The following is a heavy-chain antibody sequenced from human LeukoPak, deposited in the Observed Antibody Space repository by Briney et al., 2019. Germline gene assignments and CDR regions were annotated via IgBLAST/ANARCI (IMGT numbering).Heavy chain of an antibody. CDR1: GGSISSYY. V-gene: IGHV4-59*12. Sequence: PSETLSLTCTVSGGSISSYYWSWIRQPPGKGLEWIGYIYYSGSTNYNPSLKSRVTISVDTSKNQFSLKLSSVTAADTAVYYCARIQRSMVRGKSYYYYMDVWGKGTTVTISS. D-gene: IGHD3-10*01. CDR2: IYYSGST. J-gene: IGHJ6*03. CDR3: ARIQRSMVRGKSYYYYMDV.